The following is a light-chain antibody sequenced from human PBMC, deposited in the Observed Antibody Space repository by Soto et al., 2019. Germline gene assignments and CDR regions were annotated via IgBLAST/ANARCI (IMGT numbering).Light chain of an antibody. CDR3: AAWDDSLSGRV. CDR2: RNN. J-gene: IGLJ3*02. V-gene: IGLV1-47*01. CDR1: SSNIGSNY. Sequence: QAVVTQPPSASGTPGQRVTISCSGSSSNIGSNYVYWYQQLPGTAPKLLIYRNNQRPSGVPDRFSGSKSGTSASLAISGLRSEDEADYYCAAWDDSLSGRVFGGGTKLPVL.